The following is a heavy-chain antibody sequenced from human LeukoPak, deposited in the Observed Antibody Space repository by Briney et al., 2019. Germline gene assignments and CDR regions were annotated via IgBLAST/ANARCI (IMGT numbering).Heavy chain of an antibody. CDR2: IYYSGST. Sequence: EPSETLSLTCTVSGGSISSYYWSWIRQLPGKGLEWIGYIYYSGSTNYNPSLKSRVTISVDTSKNQFSLKLSSVTAADTAVYYCARHPSGAFDIWGQGTMVTVSS. CDR1: GGSISSYY. CDR3: ARHPSGAFDI. V-gene: IGHV4-59*08. J-gene: IGHJ3*02.